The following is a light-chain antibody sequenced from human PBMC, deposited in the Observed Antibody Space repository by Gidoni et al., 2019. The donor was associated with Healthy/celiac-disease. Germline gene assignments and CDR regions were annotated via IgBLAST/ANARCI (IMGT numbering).Light chain of an antibody. V-gene: IGKV3-11*01. J-gene: IGKJ1*01. CDR1: QSVSSY. CDR2: DAS. Sequence: EIVLTHPPATLPLSPGERATLSCRASQSVSSYLAWYQQKPGQAPRLLIYDASNRATGIPARFSGSGSGTDFTLTISSLEPEDFAVYYCQQRGNWPRTFGQGTKVEIK. CDR3: QQRGNWPRT.